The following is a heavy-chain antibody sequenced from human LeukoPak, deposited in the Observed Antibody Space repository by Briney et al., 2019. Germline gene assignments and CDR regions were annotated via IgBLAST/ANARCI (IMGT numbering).Heavy chain of an antibody. CDR1: GFTFSSYA. J-gene: IGHJ4*02. Sequence: PGGSLRLSCAASGFTFSSYAMSWVRQAPGKGLEWVANIKQDGSEKYYVDSVKGRFTISRDNAKNSLYLQMNSLRAEDTAVYYCAREDYDFWSGYHHFDYWGQGTLVTVSS. V-gene: IGHV3-7*01. CDR3: AREDYDFWSGYHHFDY. CDR2: IKQDGSEK. D-gene: IGHD3-3*01.